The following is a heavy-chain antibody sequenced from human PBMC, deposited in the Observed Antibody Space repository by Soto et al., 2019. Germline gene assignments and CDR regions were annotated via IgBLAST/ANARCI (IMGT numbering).Heavy chain of an antibody. Sequence: SETLSFTCTVSGGSISSYYWSLIRQPAGKGLECIWRIDTSGSTNYNPSLKSRVTMSVDKSKNQFSLKRSSVTAAETGVYYCASIAAAGTGNDYYYYGIDVRGQATTVTVS. CDR1: GGSISSYY. D-gene: IGHD6-13*01. CDR3: ASIAAAGTGNDYYYYGIDV. J-gene: IGHJ6*02. V-gene: IGHV4-4*07. CDR2: IDTSGST.